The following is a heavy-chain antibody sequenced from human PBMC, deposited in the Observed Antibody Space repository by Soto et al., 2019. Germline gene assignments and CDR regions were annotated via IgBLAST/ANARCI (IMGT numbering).Heavy chain of an antibody. V-gene: IGHV3-49*04. D-gene: IGHD5-12*01. J-gene: IGHJ4*02. CDR1: GFTFGDYA. Sequence: GGSLRLSCTAPGFTFGDYAINWVRQVPGKGLEWLGFIRNDIYDETTEYAASVKGRIIISRDGSKSMAYLQMDSLKTEDTGVYYCTRGRDGYNPYYFLYWGQGALVTVSS. CDR2: IRNDIYDETT. CDR3: TRGRDGYNPYYFLY.